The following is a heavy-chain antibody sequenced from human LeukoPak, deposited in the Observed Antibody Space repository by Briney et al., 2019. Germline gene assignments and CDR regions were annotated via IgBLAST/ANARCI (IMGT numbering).Heavy chain of an antibody. CDR2: ISWNSGSI. V-gene: IGHV3-9*01. CDR3: AKDFQEGFYYGMDV. CDR1: GFTFDDYA. J-gene: IGHJ6*02. Sequence: GGSLRLSCAASGFTFDDYAMHWVRQAPGKGLEWVSGISWNSGSIGYADSVKGRFTISRDNAKNSLYLQMNSLRAEDTALYYCAKDFQEGFYYGMDVWGQGTTVTVSS.